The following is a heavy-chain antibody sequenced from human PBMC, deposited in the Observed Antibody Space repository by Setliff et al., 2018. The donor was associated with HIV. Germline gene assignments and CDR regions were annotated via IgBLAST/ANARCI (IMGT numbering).Heavy chain of an antibody. CDR1: GFTFSNYW. CDR2: IDNNGGSR. V-gene: IGHV3-74*01. CDR3: ARVGRWGTVLCGMDV. J-gene: IGHJ6*02. Sequence: HPGGSLRLSCAASGFTFSNYWMHWVRQAPGKGLEWVSRIDNNGGSRGYADSVQGRFTISRDNAKNTLYLQMSSLRVDDTAVYYCARVGRWGTVLCGMDVWGQGTTVTVSS. D-gene: IGHD2-8*02.